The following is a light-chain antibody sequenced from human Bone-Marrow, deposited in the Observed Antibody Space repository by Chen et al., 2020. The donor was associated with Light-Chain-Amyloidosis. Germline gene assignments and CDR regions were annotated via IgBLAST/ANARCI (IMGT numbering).Light chain of an antibody. Sequence: EIVLTQSPGTLSLSPGERATLSCSASQSVSSGYLAWYQQKPGQAPRLLIYAASSRATGIPDRFCGSGSETDFTRTISTLEPEDVAVYDCQQYGNSPGRLTVGGGTKVEI. J-gene: IGKJ4*01. V-gene: IGKV3-20*01. CDR2: AAS. CDR3: QQYGNSPGRLT. CDR1: QSVSSGY.